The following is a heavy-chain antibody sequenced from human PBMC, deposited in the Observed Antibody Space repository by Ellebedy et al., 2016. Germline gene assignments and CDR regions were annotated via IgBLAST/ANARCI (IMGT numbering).Heavy chain of an antibody. D-gene: IGHD2-15*01. CDR3: ARNRGYFALDM. Sequence: GGSLRLSCEASGFTFSVFWMDWVRQVPGKGLEWVAHIKQDGSAKYYAESVKGRFTISRDNAENSVHLQMNSLRAEDTAVYYCARNRGYFALDMWGQGTMVTVSS. V-gene: IGHV3-7*03. CDR1: GFTFSVFW. CDR2: IKQDGSAK. J-gene: IGHJ3*02.